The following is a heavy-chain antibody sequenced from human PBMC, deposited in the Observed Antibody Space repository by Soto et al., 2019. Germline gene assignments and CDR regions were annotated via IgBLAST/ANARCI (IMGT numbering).Heavy chain of an antibody. CDR3: ARVGVVCTNGVCQKYYFDY. CDR1: GGSISSGGYY. CDR2: MYYSGST. Sequence: QVQLQESGPGLVKPSQTLSLTCTVSGGSISSGGYYWSWIRQHPGKGLEWVGYMYYSGSTYYNPSIKSRITISVDKSKNQSSLKLSSVTAADTAVYYCARVGVVCTNGVCQKYYFDYWGQGTLVTVSS. V-gene: IGHV4-31*03. D-gene: IGHD2-8*01. J-gene: IGHJ4*02.